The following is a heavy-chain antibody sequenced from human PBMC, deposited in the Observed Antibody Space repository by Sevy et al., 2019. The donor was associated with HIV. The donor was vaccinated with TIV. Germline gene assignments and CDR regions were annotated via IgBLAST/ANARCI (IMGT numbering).Heavy chain of an antibody. CDR1: GYTFTSYG. D-gene: IGHD2-2*02. CDR3: ARGVGYCSSTSCYTFDY. V-gene: IGHV1-18*01. J-gene: IGHJ4*02. Sequence: ASVKVSCKASGYTFTSYGISWVRQAPGQGLEWMGWISAYNGNTNYAQKLQGRVTMTTDTSTSTAYMELRGLGSDDTAVYYCARGVGYCSSTSCYTFDYWGQGTLVTVSS. CDR2: ISAYNGNT.